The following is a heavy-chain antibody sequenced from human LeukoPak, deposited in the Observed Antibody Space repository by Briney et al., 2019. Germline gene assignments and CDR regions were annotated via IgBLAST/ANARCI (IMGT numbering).Heavy chain of an antibody. CDR3: ARLRYATASGVDY. CDR2: IYPGDSDT. CDR1: RYNFSNNW. V-gene: IGHV5-51*01. Sequence: GESLKISCKGSRYNFSNNWIGWVRQMPGKGLEWMGIIYPGDSDTRYSPSFQGQVTISADKSVSTAYLQWNSLKASDTAMYYCARLRYATASGVDYWGQDALVTVSS. J-gene: IGHJ4*02. D-gene: IGHD2-2*01.